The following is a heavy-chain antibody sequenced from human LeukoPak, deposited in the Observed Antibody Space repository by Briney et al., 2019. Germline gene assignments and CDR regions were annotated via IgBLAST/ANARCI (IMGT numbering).Heavy chain of an antibody. D-gene: IGHD3-22*01. J-gene: IGHJ3*02. CDR3: VRDGYYYDSSPSAFDI. CDR1: GGSISSGSYY. CDR2: IYTSGST. Sequence: SQTLSLTCTVSGGSISSGSYYWSWIRQPAGKGLEWIGRIYTSGSTNYNPSLKSRVTISVDTSKNQFSLKLSSVTAADTAVYYCVRDGYYYDSSPSAFDIWGQGTMVTVSS. V-gene: IGHV4-61*02.